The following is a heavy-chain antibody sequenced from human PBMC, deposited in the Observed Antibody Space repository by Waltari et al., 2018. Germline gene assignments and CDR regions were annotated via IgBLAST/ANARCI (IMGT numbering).Heavy chain of an antibody. CDR1: GFTFSDAG. J-gene: IGHJ4*02. V-gene: IGHV3-15*01. Sequence: EVQLVESGGGLVKPGESLRLSCAASGFTFSDAGMNGVRRAPGKGLEWVGRSQSRVDGGIANYAAPVEGRFTISRDDSKNTLYLEMNSLKTEDTAVYYCTTVTWKLLYYFDYWGQGTLVTVSS. CDR3: TTVTWKLLYYFDY. CDR2: SQSRVDGGIA. D-gene: IGHD1-1*01.